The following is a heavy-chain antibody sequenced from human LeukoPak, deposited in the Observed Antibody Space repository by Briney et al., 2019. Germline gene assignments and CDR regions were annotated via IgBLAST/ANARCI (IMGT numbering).Heavy chain of an antibody. CDR3: AREYYDFWSGYSVFGY. CDR1: GFTFSSYS. D-gene: IGHD3-3*01. CDR2: ISSSSSYI. Sequence: PGGSLRLSCAASGFTFSSYSMNWVRQAPGKGLEWVSSISSSSSYIYYADSVKGRFTISRDNAKNSLYLQMNSLRAEDTAVYYCAREYYDFWSGYSVFGYWGQGTLVTVSS. V-gene: IGHV3-21*01. J-gene: IGHJ4*02.